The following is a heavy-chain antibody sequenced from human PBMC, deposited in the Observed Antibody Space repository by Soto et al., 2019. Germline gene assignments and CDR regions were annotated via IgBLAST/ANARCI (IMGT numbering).Heavy chain of an antibody. D-gene: IGHD2-2*01. Sequence: SVKVSCKASGGTFSSYAISWVRQAPGQGLEWIGGIIPIFGTANYAQKFQGRVTITADESTSTAYMELSSLRSEDTAVYYCARETYCSSTSCYPMGMDVWGQGTTVTVSS. CDR1: GGTFSSYA. V-gene: IGHV1-69*13. J-gene: IGHJ6*02. CDR2: IIPIFGTA. CDR3: ARETYCSSTSCYPMGMDV.